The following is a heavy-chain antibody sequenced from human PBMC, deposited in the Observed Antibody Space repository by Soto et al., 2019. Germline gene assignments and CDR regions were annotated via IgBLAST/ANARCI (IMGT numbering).Heavy chain of an antibody. D-gene: IGHD1-26*01. V-gene: IGHV1-18*01. CDR3: ARDRGSYALGC. CDR1: GYTFTSYG. J-gene: IGHJ4*02. CDR2: ISANNGNT. Sequence: QVQLVQSGAEVKKPGASVKVSCKASGYTFTSYGISWVRQAPGQGLEWMGWISANNGNTNYAQKRQGRVTMTTDTSTSTAHKQLRSQRSYDTSVYYCARDRGSYALGCWGLGTLVTVSS.